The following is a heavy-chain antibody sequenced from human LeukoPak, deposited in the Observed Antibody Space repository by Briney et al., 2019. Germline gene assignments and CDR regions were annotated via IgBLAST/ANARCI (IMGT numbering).Heavy chain of an antibody. CDR1: GYTFTGYY. V-gene: IGHV1-2*02. J-gene: IGHJ5*02. CDR3: ARGVGGAASS. CDR2: INPNSGGT. D-gene: IGHD6-25*01. Sequence: GASVKVSCKASGYTFTGYYMHWVRQAPGQGLEWMGWINPNSGGTHYAQKFQGRVTLTRDTSISTAYMELSRLRSDDTAVYDGARGVGGAASSWGQGTLVTVSS.